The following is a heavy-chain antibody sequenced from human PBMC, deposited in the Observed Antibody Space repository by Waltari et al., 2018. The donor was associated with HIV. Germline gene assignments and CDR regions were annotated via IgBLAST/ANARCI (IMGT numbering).Heavy chain of an antibody. D-gene: IGHD4-17*01. CDR1: GYKFVNHD. Sequence: QSPTEVKRPGASVRVSCRTSGYKFVNHDITWGRQAVGEELQWVGYINPETRDTHWLEKYWGSVTLTRNISTATAYCDLTNLTRDDTATYYCTRGLALRIAGAGADVWGQGTTVIVSS. CDR2: INPETRDT. CDR3: TRGLALRIAGAGADV. V-gene: IGHV1-8*01. J-gene: IGHJ6*02.